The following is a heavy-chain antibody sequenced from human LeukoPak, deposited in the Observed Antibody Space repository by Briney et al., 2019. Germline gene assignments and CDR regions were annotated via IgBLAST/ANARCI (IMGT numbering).Heavy chain of an antibody. J-gene: IGHJ6*02. CDR2: IYYSGST. D-gene: IGHD6-13*01. CDR3: ARQIAAAGMDV. V-gene: IGHV4-39*01. Sequence: SETLSLTCTVSGGSISSYYWGWIRQPPGKGLEWIGSIYYSGSTYYNPSLKSRVTISVDTSKNQFSLKLSSVTAADTAVYYCARQIAAAGMDVWGQGTTVTVSS. CDR1: GGSISSYY.